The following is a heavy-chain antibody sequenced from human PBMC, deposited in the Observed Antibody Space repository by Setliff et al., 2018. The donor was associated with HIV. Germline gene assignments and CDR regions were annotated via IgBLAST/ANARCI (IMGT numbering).Heavy chain of an antibody. CDR3: ARLVXXXEPYFDY. V-gene: IGHV1-3*04. CDR1: GYSLTXXX. D-gene: IGHD2-8*01. J-gene: IGHJ4*02. CDR2: XNSGXGNT. Sequence: ASVKVSCKASGYSLTXXXMXXXXQAPXXXXEXXXXXNSGXGNTKYSQKFXXRVSITRDTSANTAYMELSSLRSEDTAVYYCARLVXXXEPYFDYWGQGTLVXXSS.